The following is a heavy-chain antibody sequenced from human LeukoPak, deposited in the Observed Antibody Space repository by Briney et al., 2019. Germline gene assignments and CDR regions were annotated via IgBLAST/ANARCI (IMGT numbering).Heavy chain of an antibody. CDR2: IYYSGST. Sequence: SDTLSLTCAVSGYSISSSNWWGWIRQPPGKGLEWIGYIYYSGSTYYNPSLKSRVTMSVDTSKNQFSLKLSSVTAVDTAVYYCAGGQSKSPIDYWGQGTPVTVSS. J-gene: IGHJ4*02. V-gene: IGHV4-28*03. CDR3: AGGQSKSPIDY. CDR1: GYSISSSNW.